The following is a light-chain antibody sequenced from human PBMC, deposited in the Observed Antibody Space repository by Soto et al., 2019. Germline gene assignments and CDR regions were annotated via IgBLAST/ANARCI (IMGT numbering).Light chain of an antibody. V-gene: IGKV1-9*01. CDR2: TAS. J-gene: IGKJ4*01. CDR1: QGVNSY. CDR3: QQLYTYPLT. Sequence: DIQLTQSPSFLSASVGDRVTVTCRASQGVNSYLPWYQQKPGKAPQLLIYTASTLQSGVPSRFSGSGSGTEFTLTITSLQPEDFAAYYCQQLYTYPLTFGGGTKVEIK.